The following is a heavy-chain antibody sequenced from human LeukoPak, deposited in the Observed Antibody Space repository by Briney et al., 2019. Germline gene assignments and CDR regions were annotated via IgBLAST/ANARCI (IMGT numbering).Heavy chain of an antibody. D-gene: IGHD3-22*01. Sequence: GSLRLSCAASGFTFSSYAMSWIRQPPGKGLEWIGEINHSGSTIYNPSLKSRVTISVDTYKNQFSLKLSSVTAADTAVYYCVREGLYDSGGYYYGGYFDYWGQATLVTVSS. J-gene: IGHJ4*02. CDR1: GFTFSSYA. CDR3: VREGLYDSGGYYYGGYFDY. V-gene: IGHV4-34*01. CDR2: INHSGST.